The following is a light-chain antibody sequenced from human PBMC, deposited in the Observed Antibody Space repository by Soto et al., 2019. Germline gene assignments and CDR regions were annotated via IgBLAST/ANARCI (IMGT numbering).Light chain of an antibody. CDR3: SSFTNTITRYA. Sequence: QSALAQPASVSGSPGQSITLSCTGTSSDVGGSNYVSWYQQHPGKAPKLMIYEVSKRPAGVSNRFSGSKSGNTASLTISGLQAEDEADYYCSSFTNTITRYAFGTGTKVTAL. V-gene: IGLV2-14*01. CDR1: SSDVGGSNY. CDR2: EVS. J-gene: IGLJ1*01.